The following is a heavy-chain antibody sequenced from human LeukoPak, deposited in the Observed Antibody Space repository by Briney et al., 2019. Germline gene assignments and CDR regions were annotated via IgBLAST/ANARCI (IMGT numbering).Heavy chain of an antibody. D-gene: IGHD5-18*01. V-gene: IGHV4-4*07. Sequence: SETLSLTCTVSGASISPYYWSWIRQPAGKGLEWIGRIYNSGYTNYNPSLESRVTMSLDTSKNEFSLKLSSVTAADTAVYYCARQKYWGQLTWIQLWFDYWGQGTLVTVSS. CDR1: GASISPYY. CDR3: ARQKYWGQLTWIQLWFDY. J-gene: IGHJ4*02. CDR2: IYNSGYT.